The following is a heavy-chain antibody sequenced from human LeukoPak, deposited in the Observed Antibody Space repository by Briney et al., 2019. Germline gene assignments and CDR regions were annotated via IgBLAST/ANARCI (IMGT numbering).Heavy chain of an antibody. CDR1: GFTFSDYW. V-gene: IGHV3-7*01. J-gene: IGHJ1*01. CDR3: VRGPYALY. CDR2: IKQDGSEK. D-gene: IGHD2-2*01. Sequence: PRGSLRLSCEASGFTFSDYWLSWVRQAPGKGLEWVANIKQDGSEKNYVDSVKGRFTISRDNAKNSLYLQLNSLRAEDTAVYYCVRGPYALYWGQGTLVSVSS.